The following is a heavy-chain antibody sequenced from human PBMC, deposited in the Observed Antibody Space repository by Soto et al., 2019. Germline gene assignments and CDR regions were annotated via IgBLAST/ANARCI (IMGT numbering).Heavy chain of an antibody. Sequence: QVQLQQWGAGLLKPSETLSLTCAVYGGSFSGYYWSWIRQPPGKGLEWIGEINHSGSTNYNPSLKSRVTISVDTSKNQFSLKLSAVTAADTAVYDCARGKDDSFDIWGQGTMVTVSS. V-gene: IGHV4-34*01. CDR1: GGSFSGYY. CDR2: INHSGST. J-gene: IGHJ3*02. CDR3: ARGKDDSFDI.